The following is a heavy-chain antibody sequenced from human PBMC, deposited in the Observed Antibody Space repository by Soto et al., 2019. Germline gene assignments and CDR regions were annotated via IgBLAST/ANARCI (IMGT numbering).Heavy chain of an antibody. V-gene: IGHV3-74*01. CDR1: GLTFSSSW. CDR3: VGGYTGYGNFDY. Sequence: SGGSLRLSCEASGLTFSSSWMHWVRQAPGKGLVWVSRISIGGSETYYADSVKGRFTISRDNARNTLYLQMDSLRAEDTAVYFCVGGYTGYGNFDYWGQGTLVTVSS. D-gene: IGHD5-12*01. CDR2: ISIGGSET. J-gene: IGHJ4*02.